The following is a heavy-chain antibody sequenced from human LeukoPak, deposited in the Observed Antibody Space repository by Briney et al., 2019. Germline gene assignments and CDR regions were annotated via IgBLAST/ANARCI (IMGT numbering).Heavy chain of an antibody. Sequence: GGSLRLSCAASGFTFSSYAMSWVRQAPGKGLEWVSAISGSGGSTYHADSVKGRFTISRDNSKNTLYLQMNSLRAEDTAVYYCAKDVRWNDEYFDYWGQGTLVTVSS. CDR2: ISGSGGST. V-gene: IGHV3-23*01. CDR1: GFTFSSYA. J-gene: IGHJ4*02. D-gene: IGHD1-1*01. CDR3: AKDVRWNDEYFDY.